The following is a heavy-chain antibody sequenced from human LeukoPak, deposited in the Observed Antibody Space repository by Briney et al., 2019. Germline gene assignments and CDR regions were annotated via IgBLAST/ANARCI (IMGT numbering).Heavy chain of an antibody. D-gene: IGHD4-17*01. V-gene: IGHV1-8*01. CDR2: MNTNSGNT. J-gene: IGHJ5*02. Sequence: ASLKVSCETSGYTFTRYDINCVRHATGQGLEWVGWMNTNSGNTGYAQKFQGRVTMTRNTSISTAYMELSSLRSEVTAVYYCARDLARGGDYVWFDPWGQGTRVPVSS. CDR1: GYTFTRYD. CDR3: ARDLARGGDYVWFDP.